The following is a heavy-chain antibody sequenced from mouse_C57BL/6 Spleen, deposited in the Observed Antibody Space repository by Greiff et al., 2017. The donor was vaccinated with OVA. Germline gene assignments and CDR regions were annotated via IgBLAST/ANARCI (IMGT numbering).Heavy chain of an antibody. Sequence: QVHVKQSGPELVKPGASVKISCKASGYAFSSSWMNWVKQRPGKGLEWIGRIYPGDGDTNYNGKFKGKATLTADKSSSTAYMQLSSLTSEDSAVYFCARRGPNWDEGGYFDYWGQGTTLTVSS. CDR2: IYPGDGDT. CDR1: GYAFSSSW. CDR3: ARRGPNWDEGGYFDY. V-gene: IGHV1-82*01. D-gene: IGHD4-1*01. J-gene: IGHJ2*01.